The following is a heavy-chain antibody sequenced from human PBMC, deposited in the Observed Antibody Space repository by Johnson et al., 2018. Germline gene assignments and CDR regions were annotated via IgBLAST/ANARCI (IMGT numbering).Heavy chain of an antibody. J-gene: IGHJ1*01. CDR2: IYYSGST. D-gene: IGHD6-25*01. V-gene: IGHV4-59*01. Sequence: QVQLQESGPGLVKPSETLSLTCTVSDGSISNSYWSWIRQPPGKGLEWIGHIYYSGSTKYNPSLKSRATISVDTSKKQFSLKLMAVTAADTAMYYCARGGEYFQDWGQGTLVTVSS. CDR3: ARGGEYFQD. CDR1: DGSISNSY.